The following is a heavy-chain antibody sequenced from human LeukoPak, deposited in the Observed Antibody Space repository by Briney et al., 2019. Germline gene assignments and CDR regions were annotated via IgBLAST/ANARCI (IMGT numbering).Heavy chain of an antibody. Sequence: GGSLRLSCAASGFTFSDYYMSWIRQAPGKELEWVSYISSSGSTIYYADSVKGRFTISRDNAKNSLYLQMNSLRAEDTAVYYCARDRYCSSTSCYPAHWYFDLWGRGTLVTVSS. V-gene: IGHV3-11*01. CDR1: GFTFSDYY. CDR3: ARDRYCSSTSCYPAHWYFDL. CDR2: ISSSGSTI. J-gene: IGHJ2*01. D-gene: IGHD2-2*01.